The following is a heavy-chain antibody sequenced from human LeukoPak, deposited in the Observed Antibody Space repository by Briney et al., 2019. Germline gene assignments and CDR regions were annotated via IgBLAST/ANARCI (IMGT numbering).Heavy chain of an antibody. CDR1: GLTLGNYA. CDR2: VSYSGSST. CDR3: AKVPYSDYGSGRPPFMDV. V-gene: IGHV3-23*01. Sequence: GGSLRLSCTAPGLTLGNYAMTWVRQAPGKGLEWVSTVSYSGSSTYYADSVKGRFTISRDNSKNTLYLQMDSLRVEDTAIYYCAKVPYSDYGSGRPPFMDVWGQGTTVAVSS. D-gene: IGHD3-10*01. J-gene: IGHJ6*02.